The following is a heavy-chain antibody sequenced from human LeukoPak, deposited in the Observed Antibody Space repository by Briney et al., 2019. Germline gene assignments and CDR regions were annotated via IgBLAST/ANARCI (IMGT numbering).Heavy chain of an antibody. D-gene: IGHD2-8*02. V-gene: IGHV3-23*01. CDR3: ATYRQVLLPFES. J-gene: IGHJ4*02. CDR1: GFTFSTFA. CDR2: IFPSGGEI. Sequence: GGSLRLSCAASGFTFSTFAMIWVRQPPGKGLEWVSSIFPSGGEIHYTDSVRGRFIISRDNSKSTLSLQMNSLRAEDTAIYYCATYRQVLLPFESWGQGTLVTVSS.